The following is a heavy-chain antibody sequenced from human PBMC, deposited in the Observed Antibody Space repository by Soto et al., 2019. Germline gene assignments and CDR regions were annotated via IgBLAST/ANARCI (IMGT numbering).Heavy chain of an antibody. Sequence: GESLKISCKGSGYSFTSYWIAWVRQMPGKGLEWMGIIYPGDSDAIYSPSFQGQVTFSVDKSISTAYLQWSSLKASDTAMYYCARPVASAGSYDFHFLGQGSLVTGPS. CDR2: IYPGDSDA. CDR1: GYSFTSYW. J-gene: IGHJ4*02. CDR3: ARPVASAGSYDFHF. V-gene: IGHV5-51*01. D-gene: IGHD5-12*01.